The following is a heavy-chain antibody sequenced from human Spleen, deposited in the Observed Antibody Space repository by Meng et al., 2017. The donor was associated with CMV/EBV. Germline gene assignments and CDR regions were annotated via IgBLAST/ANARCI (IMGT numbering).Heavy chain of an antibody. J-gene: IGHJ4*02. CDR1: GYTFTGYY. CDR2: INPNSGGT. V-gene: IGHV1-2*02. D-gene: IGHD6-19*01. Sequence: ASVKVSCKASGYTFTGYYIYWLRQAPGQGLEWMGWINPNSGGTNYAQKFQGRVTMTRDTSISTAYMELSRLRSDDTAVYYCARVEAVAGMRFDYWGQGTLVTVSS. CDR3: ARVEAVAGMRFDY.